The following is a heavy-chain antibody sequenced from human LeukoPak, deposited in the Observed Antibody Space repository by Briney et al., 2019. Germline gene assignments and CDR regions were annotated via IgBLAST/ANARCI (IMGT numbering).Heavy chain of an antibody. J-gene: IGHJ5*02. Sequence: SETLSLTCTVSGGSISSYYWSWIRQPPGKGLEWIGYIYYSGSTNYNPSLKSRVTISVDTSKNQFSLKLSSVTAADTAVYYCARVKGRDWFDPWGRGTLVTVSS. CDR1: GGSISSYY. CDR3: ARVKGRDWFDP. V-gene: IGHV4-59*01. D-gene: IGHD2-15*01. CDR2: IYYSGST.